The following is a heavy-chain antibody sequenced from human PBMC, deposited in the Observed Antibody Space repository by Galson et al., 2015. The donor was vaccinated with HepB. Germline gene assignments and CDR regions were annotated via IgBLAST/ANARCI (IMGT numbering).Heavy chain of an antibody. V-gene: IGHV3-30*04. CDR3: ARDSPSVVPAAEYYFDY. CDR1: GFTFSSYA. CDR2: ISYDGSNK. D-gene: IGHD2-2*01. Sequence: SLRLSCAASGFTFSSYAMHWVRQAPGKGLEWVAVISYDGSNKYYADSVKGRFTISRDNSKNTLYLQMNSLRAEDTAVYYCARDSPSVVPAAEYYFDYWGQGTLVTVSS. J-gene: IGHJ4*02.